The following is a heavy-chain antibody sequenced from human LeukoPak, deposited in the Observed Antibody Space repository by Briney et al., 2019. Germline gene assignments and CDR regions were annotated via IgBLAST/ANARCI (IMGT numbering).Heavy chain of an antibody. V-gene: IGHV3-23*01. CDR2: IGGSSSHT. D-gene: IGHD6-19*01. CDR1: GFTFSTYA. Sequence: GGSLRLSCAASGFTFSTYAMIWVRQAPGKGLEWVSAIGGSSSHTYYADSVKGRFTISRDNSKNTLYLQMSSLRVEDTAVYYCAKQVPGQWLTPTSDWGQGTLVTVSS. J-gene: IGHJ4*02. CDR3: AKQVPGQWLTPTSD.